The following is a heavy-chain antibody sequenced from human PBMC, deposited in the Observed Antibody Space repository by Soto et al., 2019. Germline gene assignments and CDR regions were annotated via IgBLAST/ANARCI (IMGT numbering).Heavy chain of an antibody. CDR3: AKSLSRERNEDY. D-gene: IGHD1-1*01. CDR1: GFTFSSYA. J-gene: IGHJ4*02. Sequence: TGGSLRLSCAASGFTFSSYAMSWVRQAPGKGLEWVSAISGRGGSTYYADSVKGRFTISRDNSKNTLYLQMNSLRAEDTAVYYCAKSLSRERNEDYWGQGTLVPVSS. V-gene: IGHV3-23*01. CDR2: ISGRGGST.